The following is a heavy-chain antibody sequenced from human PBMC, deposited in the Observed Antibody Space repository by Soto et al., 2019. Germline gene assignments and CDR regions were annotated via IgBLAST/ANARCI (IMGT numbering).Heavy chain of an antibody. CDR2: ISYDGSNK. CDR3: AKDAGNIVLMVYATPRLDP. CDR1: GFTFSSYG. J-gene: IGHJ5*02. Sequence: SLRLSCAASGFTFSSYGMHWVRQAPGKGLEWVAVISYDGSNKYYADSVKGRFTISRDNSKNTLYLQMNSLRAEDTAVYYCAKDAGNIVLMVYATPRLDPWGQGTLVTVSS. D-gene: IGHD2-8*01. V-gene: IGHV3-30*18.